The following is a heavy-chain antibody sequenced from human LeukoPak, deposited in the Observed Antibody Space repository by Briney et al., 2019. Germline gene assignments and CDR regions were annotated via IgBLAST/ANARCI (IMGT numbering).Heavy chain of an antibody. CDR2: ISASGVTT. D-gene: IGHD3-10*01. CDR3: AKDGATGSHNWLDP. CDR1: GFTFTHYG. Sequence: PGGSLRLSCAASGFTFTHYGMNWVRQAPGKGLEWVSTISASGVTTHYADSVEGRFTISRDDSKNTLYLHMNSLRVGDTAVYYCAKDGATGSHNWLDPWGQGTLVTVSS. J-gene: IGHJ5*02. V-gene: IGHV3-23*01.